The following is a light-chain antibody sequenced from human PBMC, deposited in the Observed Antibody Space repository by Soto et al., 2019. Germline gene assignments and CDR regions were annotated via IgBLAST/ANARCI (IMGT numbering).Light chain of an antibody. V-gene: IGKV1-6*01. J-gene: IGKJ1*01. Sequence: AIQLTQSPSSLYASVGYRVTITCRASQAIRTALGWYQQKPGKVPKLLIYAASILRSGVPSRFSGSGSGTDFTLTISSLQPEDFATYYCLLDFRYFWAFGQGTKVDIK. CDR1: QAIRTA. CDR2: AAS. CDR3: LLDFRYFWA.